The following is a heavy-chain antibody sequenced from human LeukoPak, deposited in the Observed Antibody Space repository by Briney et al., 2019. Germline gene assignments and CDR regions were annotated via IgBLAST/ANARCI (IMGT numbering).Heavy chain of an antibody. V-gene: IGHV3-30*18. CDR2: ISYDGSNK. CDR3: AKGSRGVGLDWFDP. J-gene: IGHJ5*02. Sequence: GRSLRLFCAASRFIFSNYHMHWPRQGPGKGLEGVEVISYDGSNKYYVDSVKGRFTISRDNSKNTLYLQMNSLRAEDTAVHYCAKGSRGVGLDWFDPWGQGTLVTVSS. CDR1: RFIFSNYH. D-gene: IGHD3-10*01.